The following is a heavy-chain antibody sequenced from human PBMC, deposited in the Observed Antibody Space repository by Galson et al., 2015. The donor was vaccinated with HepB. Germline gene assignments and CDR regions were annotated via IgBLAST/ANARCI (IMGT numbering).Heavy chain of an antibody. V-gene: IGHV1-69*04. J-gene: IGHJ5*02. CDR2: IIPILGIA. CDR1: GYTFTGYY. D-gene: IGHD2-2*01. CDR3: ARGDIVVVPAATGWFDP. Sequence: SVKVSCRASGYTFTGYYMHWVRQAPGQGLEWMGRIIPILGIANYAQKFQGRVTITADKSTSTAYMELSSLRSEDTAVYYCARGDIVVVPAATGWFDPWGQGTLVTVSS.